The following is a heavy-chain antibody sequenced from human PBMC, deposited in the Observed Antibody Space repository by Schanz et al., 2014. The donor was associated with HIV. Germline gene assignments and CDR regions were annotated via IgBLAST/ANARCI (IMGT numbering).Heavy chain of an antibody. D-gene: IGHD3-3*01. CDR2: IWFDGGNK. CDR1: GFTFISYG. Sequence: QVQLVESGGGVVQPGRSLRLSCAASGFTFISYGMHWVRQAPGKGLEWVAVIWFDGGNKYYGDSVKGRFMISRDNSNNTLYLQMNSLRAEDTAVYFCTRGRFLERGGMDVWGQGTAVTVSS. J-gene: IGHJ6*02. CDR3: TRGRFLERGGMDV. V-gene: IGHV3-33*01.